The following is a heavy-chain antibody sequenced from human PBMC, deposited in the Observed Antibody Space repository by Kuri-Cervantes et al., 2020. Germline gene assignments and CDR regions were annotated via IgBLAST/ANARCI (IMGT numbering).Heavy chain of an antibody. CDR1: GYTFTSYA. V-gene: IGHV1-69*06. CDR2: IIPIFGTA. D-gene: IGHD1-7*01. Sequence: SVKVSCKASGYTFTSYAMNWVRQAPGQGLEWMGGIIPIFGTASYAQKFQGRVTITADKSTSTAYMELSSLRSEDTAVYYCARAAGITGTTGWSHYYYYYYMDVWGKGTTVTVSS. CDR3: ARAAGITGTTGWSHYYYYYYMDV. J-gene: IGHJ6*03.